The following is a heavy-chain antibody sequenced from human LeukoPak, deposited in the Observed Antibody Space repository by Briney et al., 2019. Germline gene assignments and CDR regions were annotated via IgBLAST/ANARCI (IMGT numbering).Heavy chain of an antibody. CDR2: IKQDGSER. J-gene: IGHJ4*02. Sequence: GGSLRLSCAASGFTFSTYWMSWVRQAPGKGLEWVANIKQDGSERYYVDSVKGRFTISRDNAKNSLYLQMNSLRAEDTAVYYCASNPDYGDRVDYWGQGTLVTVSS. D-gene: IGHD4-17*01. V-gene: IGHV3-7*01. CDR3: ASNPDYGDRVDY. CDR1: GFTFSTYW.